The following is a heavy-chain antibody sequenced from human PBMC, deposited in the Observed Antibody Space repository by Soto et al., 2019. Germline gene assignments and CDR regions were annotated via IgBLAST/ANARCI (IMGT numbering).Heavy chain of an antibody. CDR2: LWYDGTTQ. CDR3: VRDLGRTDYRNNDIFDI. CDR1: GFTFRSCG. J-gene: IGHJ3*02. V-gene: IGHV3-33*01. Sequence: QVVESGGGVVQPGRSLTLSCATSGFTFRSCGLHWVRQAPGKGLEWVAVLWYDGTTQYYSDSAKGRFIISRDNSKNTLYLQMNSVRVEDTGVYYCVRDLGRTDYRNNDIFDIWGQGTKVTVSS. D-gene: IGHD3-10*01.